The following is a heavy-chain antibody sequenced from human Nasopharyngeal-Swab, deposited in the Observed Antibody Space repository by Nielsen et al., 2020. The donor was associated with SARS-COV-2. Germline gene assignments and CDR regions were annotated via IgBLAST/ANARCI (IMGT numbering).Heavy chain of an antibody. CDR3: ATGFAITMVRGVRYYYCGMDV. D-gene: IGHD3-10*01. CDR1: GYTLTELS. CDR2: FDPEDGET. V-gene: IGHV1-24*01. J-gene: IGHJ6*02. Sequence: ASVKVSCKVSGYTLTELSMHWVRQAPGKGLEWMGGFDPEDGETIYAQKFQGRVTMTEDTSTDIAYMELSSLRSEDTAVYYCATGFAITMVRGVRYYYCGMDVWGQGTTVTVSS.